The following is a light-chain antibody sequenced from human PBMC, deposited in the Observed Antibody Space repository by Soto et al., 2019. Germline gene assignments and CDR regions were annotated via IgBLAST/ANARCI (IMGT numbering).Light chain of an antibody. CDR3: QQYSAYPYT. J-gene: IGKJ2*01. V-gene: IGKV1-5*01. CDR2: DAS. CDR1: QTISSW. Sequence: DIQMTQSPSTLSGSVGDRVTITCRASQTISSWLAWHQQKSGRAPKLLIYDASSLEGGVPSRFSGSGSGTEFTLTISSLQADDFATYYCQQYSAYPYTFGQGTKVDI.